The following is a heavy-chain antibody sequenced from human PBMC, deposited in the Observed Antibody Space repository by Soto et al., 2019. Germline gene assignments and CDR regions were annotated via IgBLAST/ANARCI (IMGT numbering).Heavy chain of an antibody. CDR2: IYYSGST. V-gene: IGHV4-30-4*01. J-gene: IGHJ4*02. CDR3: AREIGRLSWYDY. Sequence: SETLSLTCPVSGGSIRSGDYYWSWIRQPPGKGLEWIGYIYYSGSTYYNPSLKSRVTISVDTSKNQFSLKLSSVTAADTAVYYCAREIGRLSWYDYWGQGTLVTVSS. CDR1: GGSIRSGDYY. D-gene: IGHD6-13*01.